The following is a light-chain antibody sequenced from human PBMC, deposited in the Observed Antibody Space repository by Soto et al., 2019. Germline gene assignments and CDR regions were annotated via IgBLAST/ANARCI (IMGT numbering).Light chain of an antibody. CDR3: QQYGSSPSIT. V-gene: IGKV3-20*01. CDR1: QSVSSSY. J-gene: IGKJ5*01. Sequence: EIVLTQSPGTLSLSPGERATLSCKASQSVSSSYLAWYRQKPGQAPRLRIHGASSRATGIPDRVSGSGSGTDFTLTISRLEPEDFAVYYCQQYGSSPSITFGQGTRLDIK. CDR2: GAS.